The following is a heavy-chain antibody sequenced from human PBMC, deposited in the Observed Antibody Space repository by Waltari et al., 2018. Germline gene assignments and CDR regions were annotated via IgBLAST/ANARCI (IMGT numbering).Heavy chain of an antibody. CDR2: IKSSSSYI. Sequence: EVQLVESGGGLVKPGGSLRLSCAASGFTFSSYSMNWVRQAPGRGREWGSSIKSSSSYIYYADSVKGRFTISRDNDKNSLYLQMNSLGAEDTAVYYCARGSGYSDKEGAFDIWGQGTMVTVSS. V-gene: IGHV3-21*01. CDR1: GFTFSSYS. D-gene: IGHD3-22*01. CDR3: ARGSGYSDKEGAFDI. J-gene: IGHJ3*02.